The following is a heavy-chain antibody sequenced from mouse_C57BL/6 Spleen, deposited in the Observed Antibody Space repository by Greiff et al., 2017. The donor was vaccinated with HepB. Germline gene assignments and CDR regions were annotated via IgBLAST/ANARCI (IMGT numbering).Heavy chain of an antibody. V-gene: IGHV1-26*01. CDR3: AYGSLLGVDV. CDR1: GYTFTDYY. D-gene: IGHD1-1*01. CDR2: INPNNGGT. J-gene: IGHJ1*03. Sequence: EVQLQQSGPELEKPGASVKISCKASGYTFTDYYMNWVKQSHGKSLEWIGDINPNNGGTSYNQKFKGKATLTVDKSSSTAYMELRSLTSEDSAVYYCAYGSLLGVDVWGTGTTVTVSS.